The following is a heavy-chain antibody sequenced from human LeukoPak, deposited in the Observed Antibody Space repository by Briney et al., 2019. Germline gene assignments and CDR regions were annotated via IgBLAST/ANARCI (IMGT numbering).Heavy chain of an antibody. V-gene: IGHV3-23*01. D-gene: IGHD5/OR15-5a*01. CDR3: VREAGHCASVCLKTNWFDP. CDR2: ISNGKT. J-gene: IGHJ5*02. CDR1: GFPFRNHA. Sequence: GGPLRLSCAASGFPFRNHAMSWVRQPPGKGLEWVSAISNGKTYYSYSESGRFTISRDDSKYMVYMQMNSLRFEDTARYYCVREAGHCASVCLKTNWFDPWGQGTLVTVSS.